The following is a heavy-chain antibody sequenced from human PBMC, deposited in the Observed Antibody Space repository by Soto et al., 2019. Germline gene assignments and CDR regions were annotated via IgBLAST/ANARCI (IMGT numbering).Heavy chain of an antibody. Sequence: QITLKESGPTLVKPTQTLTLTCTFSGFSLSTSGVGVGWIRQPPGKALEWLALIYWDDDKRYSPSLKSRLTITKDTSKNQVVLTMTNMDPVDTATYYCAHLYYYDSSGYYPFDYWGQGTLVTVSS. D-gene: IGHD3-22*01. CDR1: GFSLSTSGVG. J-gene: IGHJ4*02. CDR2: IYWDDDK. CDR3: AHLYYYDSSGYYPFDY. V-gene: IGHV2-5*02.